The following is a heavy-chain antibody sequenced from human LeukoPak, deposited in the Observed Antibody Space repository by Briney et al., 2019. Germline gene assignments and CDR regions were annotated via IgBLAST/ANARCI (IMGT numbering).Heavy chain of an antibody. CDR2: IYIGGTT. D-gene: IGHD2-2*01. CDR1: GYSISSGYH. J-gene: IGHJ4*02. Sequence: SETLSLTCTVSGYSISSGYHWGRIRQPPGKGLEWIGSIYIGGTTFHNPSLKSRVTISLDTSKNQFSLWLSSVTAADTAVYHCARSGDKGYCSTTSCYGFDYWGQGILVTVSS. CDR3: ARSGDKGYCSTTSCYGFDY. V-gene: IGHV4-38-2*02.